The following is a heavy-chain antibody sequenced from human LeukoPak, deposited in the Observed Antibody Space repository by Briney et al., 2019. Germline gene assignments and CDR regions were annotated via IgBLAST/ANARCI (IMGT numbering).Heavy chain of an antibody. Sequence: ASVKVSCKASGGTLSSYAITWVRQAPGQGLEWMGGIIPIFGTANYAQKFQGRVAITADESTSTAYMALSSLRSEDTAVYFCATLSSGFESTFDYWGQGTLVTVSS. V-gene: IGHV1-69*13. CDR1: GGTLSSYA. CDR2: IIPIFGTA. CDR3: ATLSSGFESTFDY. D-gene: IGHD3-9*01. J-gene: IGHJ4*02.